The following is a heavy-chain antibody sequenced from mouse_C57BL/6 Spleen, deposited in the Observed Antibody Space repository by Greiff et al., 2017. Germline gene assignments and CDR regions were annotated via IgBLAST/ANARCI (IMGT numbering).Heavy chain of an antibody. J-gene: IGHJ4*01. CDR3: ARYPYDYSYYARDY. Sequence: EVMLVESGGGLVQPGGSLSLSCAASVFTFTDYYMSWARQPPGKALAWLGFIRNKANGYTTEYSASVKGRFTISRDNSHSILYLQMNALRAEDSATYYCARYPYDYSYYARDYWGQGTSVTVSS. V-gene: IGHV7-3*01. CDR1: VFTFTDYY. D-gene: IGHD2-4*01. CDR2: IRNKANGYTT.